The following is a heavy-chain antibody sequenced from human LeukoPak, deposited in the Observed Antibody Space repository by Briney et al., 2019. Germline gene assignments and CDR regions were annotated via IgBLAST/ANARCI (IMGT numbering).Heavy chain of an antibody. CDR3: AKEGYSSGWYEDY. CDR1: GFTFSTYG. Sequence: PGGSLRLSCAAAGFTFSTYGIHWVRQAPGMGLEWVAFIRYDGSSKYYADSVKGRFTISRDNFMNTVYLQMNSLRPEDTAVYYCAKEGYSSGWYEDYWGQGTLVTVSS. CDR2: IRYDGSSK. D-gene: IGHD6-19*01. V-gene: IGHV3-30*02. J-gene: IGHJ4*02.